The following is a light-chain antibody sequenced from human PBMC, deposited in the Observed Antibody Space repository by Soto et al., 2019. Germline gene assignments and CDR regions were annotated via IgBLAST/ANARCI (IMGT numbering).Light chain of an antibody. CDR2: SIN. Sequence: QSVLTQPPSASGTPGQRVPISCSGSSSNIGSNTVNWYQQLPGTAPKLLIYSINHRPSGVPDRFSGSKSGTSASLAISGLQSEDEADYYCAAWDDSLNGYVFGTGTKLTVL. V-gene: IGLV1-44*01. CDR1: SSNIGSNT. J-gene: IGLJ1*01. CDR3: AAWDDSLNGYV.